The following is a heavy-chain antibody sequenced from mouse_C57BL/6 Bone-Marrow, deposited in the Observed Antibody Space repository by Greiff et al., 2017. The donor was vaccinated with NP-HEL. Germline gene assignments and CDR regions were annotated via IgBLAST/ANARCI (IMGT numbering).Heavy chain of an antibody. Sequence: VQLQQSGPELVKPGASVKISCKASGYTFTDYYMNWVKQSHGKSLEWIGDINPNNGGNSYNQKFKGKATLTVDKSSSTAYMELRSLTSEVSAGYYCASATYDDCGGAMDFWGRGTSVTVSA. CDR3: ASATYDDCGGAMDF. J-gene: IGHJ4*01. V-gene: IGHV1-26*01. CDR1: GYTFTDYY. D-gene: IGHD2-4*01. CDR2: INPNNGGN.